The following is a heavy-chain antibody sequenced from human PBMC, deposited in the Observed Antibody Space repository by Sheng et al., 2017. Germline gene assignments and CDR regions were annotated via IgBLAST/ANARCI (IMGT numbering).Heavy chain of an antibody. CDR3: ARDAPSGFYAWYLDH. CDR1: GVSFSDCS. Sequence: EVQLVQSGGGVVRPGGSLRLSCAASGVSFSDCSLNWVRQAPGKGLEWIASISRSGEYIYYADSVKGRFTISRDDAKNSLFLEMNSLRAEDTALYYCARDAPSGFYAWYLDHWGQGALVTVSS. CDR2: ISRSGEYI. J-gene: IGHJ4*02. D-gene: IGHD3-16*01. V-gene: IGHV3-21*01.